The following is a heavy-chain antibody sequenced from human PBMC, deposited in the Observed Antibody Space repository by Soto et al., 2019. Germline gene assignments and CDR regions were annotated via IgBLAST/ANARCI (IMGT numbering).Heavy chain of an antibody. V-gene: IGHV4-30-4*01. D-gene: IGHD7-27*01. Sequence: QVQLQESGPILVKPSQTLSLTCTVSGGSISSVYDCWSWIRQSPDKGLEWIGHIYNGGTTYNNPSLTSRVTISVDTSKNQFPLQLRSVTAADTAVYFCARGPSGDKVAFWGQGTLVTVSS. CDR1: GGSISSVYDC. CDR2: IYNGGTT. CDR3: ARGPSGDKVAF. J-gene: IGHJ4*02.